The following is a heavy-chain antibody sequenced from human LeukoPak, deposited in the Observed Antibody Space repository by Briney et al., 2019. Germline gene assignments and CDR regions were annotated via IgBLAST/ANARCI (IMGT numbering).Heavy chain of an antibody. CDR2: IYYSGST. J-gene: IGHJ6*02. CDR1: GGSISSYY. Sequence: SETLSLTCTVSGGSISSYYWSWIQQPPGKGLEWIGYIYYSGSTNYNPSLKSRVTISVDTSKNQFSLKLSSVTAADTAVYYCARGEPEPGYGDYYYYYYGMDVWGQGTTVTVSS. D-gene: IGHD4-17*01. V-gene: IGHV4-59*01. CDR3: ARGEPEPGYGDYYYYYYGMDV.